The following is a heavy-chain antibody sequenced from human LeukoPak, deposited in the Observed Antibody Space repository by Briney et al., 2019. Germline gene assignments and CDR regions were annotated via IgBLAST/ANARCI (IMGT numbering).Heavy chain of an antibody. D-gene: IGHD4-17*01. Sequence: GGSLRLSCAASGFTFSSYSMNWVRQAPGKGLEWVSSISSSSSYIYYADSVKGRFTISRDNAKNSLYLQMNSLRAEDTAVYYCARGVTRIAFDIWGQGTMVTVSS. CDR2: ISSSSSYI. CDR3: ARGVTRIAFDI. CDR1: GFTFSSYS. J-gene: IGHJ3*02. V-gene: IGHV3-21*01.